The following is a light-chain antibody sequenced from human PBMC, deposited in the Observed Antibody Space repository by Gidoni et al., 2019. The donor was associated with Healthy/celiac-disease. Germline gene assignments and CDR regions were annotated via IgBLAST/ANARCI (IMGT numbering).Light chain of an antibody. CDR3: QSADSSGTHVV. Sequence: YELTQPPSVSVSPGQTARITCSGDALPKQYAYVHHQKPGQAPVLVLYKESERPSGIPERFSGSSSGTTVTLTISGVQAEDEADYYCQSADSSGTHVVFGGGTKLTVL. CDR1: ALPKQY. CDR2: KES. J-gene: IGLJ2*01. V-gene: IGLV3-25*03.